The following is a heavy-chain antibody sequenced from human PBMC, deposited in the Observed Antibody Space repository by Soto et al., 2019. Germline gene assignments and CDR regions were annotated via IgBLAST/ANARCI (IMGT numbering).Heavy chain of an antibody. CDR3: ARGRYCLTGRCFPNWFDS. J-gene: IGHJ5*01. D-gene: IGHD2-15*01. V-gene: IGHV4-30-4*01. Sequence: ASETLSLTCSVPGDSISTVDYFWAWIRQPPGQALEYIGYIYKSATTYYNPSFESRVAISLDTSKSQFSLNVTSGTAADTAVYFCARGRYCLTGRCFPNWFDSWGQGTLVTVS. CDR2: IYKSATT. CDR1: GDSISTVDYF.